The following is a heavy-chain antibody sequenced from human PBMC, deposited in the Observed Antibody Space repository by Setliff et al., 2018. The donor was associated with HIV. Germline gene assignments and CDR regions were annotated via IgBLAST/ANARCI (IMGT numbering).Heavy chain of an antibody. CDR2: ISGSGGTT. CDR3: AKDQGITVGAAVYYYFYAMDV. J-gene: IGHJ6*02. D-gene: IGHD6-19*01. Sequence: PGGSLRLSCVVSGFTFSSYTMSWVRQAPGKGLEWVSAISGSGGTTYYAESVKGRFTISRGNSKNTLYLQMNSLRAEDTAVYYCAKDQGITVGAAVYYYFYAMDVWGQGTSVTV. CDR1: GFTFSSYT. V-gene: IGHV3-23*01.